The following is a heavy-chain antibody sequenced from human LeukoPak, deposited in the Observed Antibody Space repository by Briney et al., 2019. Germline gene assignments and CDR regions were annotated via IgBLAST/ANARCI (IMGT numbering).Heavy chain of an antibody. J-gene: IGHJ4*02. CDR2: INPNGGGT. V-gene: IGHV1-2*02. Sequence: ASVKVSCKASGYTFTDYYIHWVRQAPGQGLEWMGWINPNGGGTNYAQKFQGRATVTRDTSINTAYMELSSLRSDDTALYYCAGGITGGDYWGQGTLVPVSS. D-gene: IGHD1-14*01. CDR3: AGGITGGDY. CDR1: GYTFTDYY.